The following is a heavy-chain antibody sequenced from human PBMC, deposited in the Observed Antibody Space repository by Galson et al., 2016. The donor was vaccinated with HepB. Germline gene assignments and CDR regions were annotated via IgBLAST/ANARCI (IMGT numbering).Heavy chain of an antibody. CDR2: ISGSSDYL. Sequence: SLRLSCAASGFTFSSYSMNWVRQSPGKGLEWVSAISGSSDYLYYADSVRGRFTISRDNTKNSLYLQMNGLRADDTALYYCARDLLMGHTRGIFVIWGQGTPVAVSS. J-gene: IGHJ3*02. V-gene: IGHV3-21*06. CDR3: ARDLLMGHTRGIFVI. CDR1: GFTFSSYS. D-gene: IGHD2-8*02.